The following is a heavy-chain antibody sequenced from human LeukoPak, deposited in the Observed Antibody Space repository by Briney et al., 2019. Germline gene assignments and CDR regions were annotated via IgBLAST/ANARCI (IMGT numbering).Heavy chain of an antibody. Sequence: SVKVSCKASGGTFSSYAISWVRQAPGQGLEWMGGIIPIFGTANYAQKFQGRVTITADESTSTAYMELSSLRSEDTAVYYCAREPGYSSSWYGAFDIWGQGTMVTVSS. J-gene: IGHJ3*02. CDR1: GGTFSSYA. D-gene: IGHD6-13*01. CDR3: AREPGYSSSWYGAFDI. CDR2: IIPIFGTA. V-gene: IGHV1-69*13.